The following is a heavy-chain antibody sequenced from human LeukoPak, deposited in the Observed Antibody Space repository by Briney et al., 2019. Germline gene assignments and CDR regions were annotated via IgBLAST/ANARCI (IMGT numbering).Heavy chain of an antibody. V-gene: IGHV3-30*02. J-gene: IGHJ4*02. D-gene: IGHD3-10*01. CDR1: GFTFSSYG. Sequence: GGSLRLSCAASGFTFSSYGMHWVRQAPGKGLEWVAFIRYDGSNKYYADSVKGRFTISRDNSKNTLYLQMNSLRAEDTAVYYCAKDMGWFGELSSFDYWGQGTLVTVSS. CDR3: AKDMGWFGELSSFDY. CDR2: IRYDGSNK.